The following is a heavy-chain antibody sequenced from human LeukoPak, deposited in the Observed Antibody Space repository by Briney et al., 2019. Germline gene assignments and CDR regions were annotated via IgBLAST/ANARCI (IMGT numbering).Heavy chain of an antibody. CDR2: IYSSGST. V-gene: IGHV4-39*01. D-gene: IGHD1-26*01. Sequence: SETLSLTCTVSGASISGSGYYWGWIRQPPGKGLEWIGSIYSSGSTYYNASLQSRVTISIETSENQISLRLNSVTAADTAMYYCAKSGGYGLIDYWGQGTLVTVSS. CDR1: GASISGSGYY. J-gene: IGHJ4*02. CDR3: AKSGGYGLIDY.